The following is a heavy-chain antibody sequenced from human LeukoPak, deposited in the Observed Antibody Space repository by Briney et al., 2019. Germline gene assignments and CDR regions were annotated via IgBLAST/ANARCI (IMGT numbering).Heavy chain of an antibody. Sequence: PGGSLRLSCAASGFTFSSYSMNWVRQAPGKGLEWVSSISSSSSYIYYADSVKGRFTISRDNAKNSLYLQMNSLRAEDTAVYYCARGHQRKPCWYFDLWGRGTLVTVSS. V-gene: IGHV3-21*01. J-gene: IGHJ2*01. CDR3: ARGHQRKPCWYFDL. CDR1: GFTFSSYS. CDR2: ISSSSSYI.